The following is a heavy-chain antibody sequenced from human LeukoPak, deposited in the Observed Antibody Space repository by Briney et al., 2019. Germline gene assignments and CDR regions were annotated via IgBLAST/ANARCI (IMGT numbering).Heavy chain of an antibody. CDR3: ARFRTPLMVYASTYFDY. CDR2: INPNSGGT. V-gene: IGHV1-2*06. J-gene: IGHJ4*02. CDR1: GYTFTGYY. Sequence: ASVKVSCKASGYTFTGYYMHWVRQAPGQGLEWMGRINPNSGGTNYAQKFQGGVTMTRDTSISTAYMGLSRLRSDDTAVYYCARFRTPLMVYASTYFDYWGQGTLVTVSS. D-gene: IGHD2-8*01.